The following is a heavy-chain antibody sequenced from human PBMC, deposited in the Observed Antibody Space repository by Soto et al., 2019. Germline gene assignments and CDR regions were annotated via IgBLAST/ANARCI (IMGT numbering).Heavy chain of an antibody. CDR1: GGTFSSYA. V-gene: IGHV1-69*01. J-gene: IGHJ5*02. CDR3: ARDFPSSSSDP. Sequence: QVQLVQSGAEVKKPGSPVKVSCKASGGTFSSYAITWVRQAPGQGLEWMGGIIPIFGTANYAQKFQGRVTITADESLTTAYMELSRLRSEDTAVYYCARDFPSSSSDPWGQGTLVTVSS. CDR2: IIPIFGTA.